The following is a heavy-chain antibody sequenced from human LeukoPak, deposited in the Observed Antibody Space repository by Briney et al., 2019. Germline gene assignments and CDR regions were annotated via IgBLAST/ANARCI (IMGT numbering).Heavy chain of an antibody. CDR2: IYYSGST. CDR3: ARLAAITYYYDSSGYYYQWFDP. D-gene: IGHD3-22*01. V-gene: IGHV4-59*08. J-gene: IGHJ5*02. CDR1: GGSISSYY. Sequence: SETLSLTCTVSGGSISSYYWSWIRQPPGKGLEWIGYIYYSGSTYYNPSLKSRVTISVDTSKNQFSLKLSSVTAADTAVYYCARLAAITYYYDSSGYYYQWFDPWGQGTLVTVSS.